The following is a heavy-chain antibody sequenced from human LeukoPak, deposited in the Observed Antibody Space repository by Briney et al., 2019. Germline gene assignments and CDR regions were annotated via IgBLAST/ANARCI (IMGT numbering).Heavy chain of an antibody. CDR1: GFTFSSYA. Sequence: PGGSLRLSCAASGFTFSSYAMSWVRQAPGKGLEWVPAISGSGGSTYYADSVKGRFTISRDNSKNTLYLQMNSLRAEDTAVYYCARDWRITIFGVAYYYGMDVWGQGTTVTVSS. D-gene: IGHD3-3*01. J-gene: IGHJ6*02. V-gene: IGHV3-23*01. CDR3: ARDWRITIFGVAYYYGMDV. CDR2: ISGSGGST.